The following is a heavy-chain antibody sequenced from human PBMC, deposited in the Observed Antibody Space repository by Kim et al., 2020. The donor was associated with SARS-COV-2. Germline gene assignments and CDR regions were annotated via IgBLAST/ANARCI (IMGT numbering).Heavy chain of an antibody. Sequence: GGSLRLSCAASGFTFSSYGMHWVRQAPGKGLEWVAVIWYDGSNKYYADSVKGRFTISRDNSKNTLYLQMNSLRAEDTAVYYCASLPLRYFDWVGTDDAFDIWGQGTMVTVSS. CDR1: GFTFSSYG. CDR3: ASLPLRYFDWVGTDDAFDI. J-gene: IGHJ3*02. CDR2: IWYDGSNK. V-gene: IGHV3-33*01. D-gene: IGHD3-9*01.